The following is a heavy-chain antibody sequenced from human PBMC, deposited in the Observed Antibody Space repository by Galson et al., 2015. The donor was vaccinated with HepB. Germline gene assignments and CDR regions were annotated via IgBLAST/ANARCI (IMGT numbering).Heavy chain of an antibody. CDR3: ARDKDGDKSSTYYYYGMDV. CDR2: IIPIFGTA. Sequence: SVKVSCKASGGTFSSYAISWVRQAPGQGLEWMGGIIPIFGTANYAQKFQGRVTITADESTSTAYMELSSLRSEDTAVYYCARDKDGDKSSTYYYYGMDVWGQGTTVTVSS. V-gene: IGHV1-69*13. D-gene: IGHD4-17*01. J-gene: IGHJ6*02. CDR1: GGTFSSYA.